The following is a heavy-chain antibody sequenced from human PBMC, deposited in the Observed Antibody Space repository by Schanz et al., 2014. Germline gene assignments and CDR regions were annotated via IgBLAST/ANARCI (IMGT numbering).Heavy chain of an antibody. Sequence: DLVESGGGLIQRGESLRLSCSASGFSFSSYSMNWVRQAPGKGLEWLSYIDGKSTTVYYADSVKGRFTVSRDNARNSLYLHMNSLKAEDAAVYYCARDFDDRRGYGSGYCLGDCMDVWGQGTTVTVSS. V-gene: IGHV3-48*01. J-gene: IGHJ6*02. CDR1: GFSFSSYS. CDR2: IDGKSTTV. D-gene: IGHD3-10*01. CDR3: ARDFDDRRGYGSGYCLGDCMDV.